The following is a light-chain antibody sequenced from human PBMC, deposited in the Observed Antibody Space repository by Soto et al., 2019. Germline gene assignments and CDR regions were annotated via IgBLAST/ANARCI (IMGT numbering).Light chain of an antibody. J-gene: IGKJ4*01. CDR2: GTS. Sequence: EIVLTQSPGTLSLSPGERATLSCRASQYVSTTFFAWYQQKPGQAPSLLIYGTSNRATGIPDRFSGSGSGTDLTLTISRPEPEDFAVYYCQQYGSSPLTFGGGTRMEI. CDR3: QQYGSSPLT. V-gene: IGKV3-20*01. CDR1: QYVSTTF.